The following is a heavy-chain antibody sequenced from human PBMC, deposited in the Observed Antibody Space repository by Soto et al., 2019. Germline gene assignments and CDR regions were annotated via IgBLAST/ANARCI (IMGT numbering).Heavy chain of an antibody. D-gene: IGHD6-19*01. CDR3: ARDSSGWYGGLDY. Sequence: PSETLCLTSTVSGGSVSSGSDYWSWIRQPPGKGLEWIGYIYYSGSTNYNPSLKSRVTISVDTSKNQFSLKLSSVTAADTAVYYCARDSSGWYGGLDYWGQGTLVTVSS. V-gene: IGHV4-61*01. CDR1: GGSVSSGSDY. J-gene: IGHJ4*02. CDR2: IYYSGST.